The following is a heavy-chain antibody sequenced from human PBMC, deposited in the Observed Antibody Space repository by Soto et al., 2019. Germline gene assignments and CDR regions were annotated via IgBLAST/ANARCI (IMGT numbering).Heavy chain of an antibody. Sequence: SLRLSCTASGFTFSSYAMSWVRQAPGKELEWVSTISGNSGRTNYAESVKGRFSISRDNSKNTVHLQLDSLRAEDTAVYFCAKLGFVLMELYYFHQWGQGTLVTVSS. CDR1: GFTFSSYA. CDR3: AKLGFVLMELYYFHQ. CDR2: ISGNSGRT. J-gene: IGHJ4*01. V-gene: IGHV3-23*01. D-gene: IGHD2-8*01.